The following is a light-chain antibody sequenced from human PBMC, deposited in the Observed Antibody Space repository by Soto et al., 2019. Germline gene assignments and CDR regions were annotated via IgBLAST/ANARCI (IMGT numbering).Light chain of an antibody. Sequence: EIVMTQSPATLSASPGERATLSCRASQSVRGNLAWYQQKPGQSPRLLIYGASSRATGIPVRFSGSGSGTEFTLTIRSLQSEDFAVYYCQQYNNWPFITFGQGTRLEIK. CDR2: GAS. V-gene: IGKV3-15*01. CDR1: QSVRGN. CDR3: QQYNNWPFIT. J-gene: IGKJ5*01.